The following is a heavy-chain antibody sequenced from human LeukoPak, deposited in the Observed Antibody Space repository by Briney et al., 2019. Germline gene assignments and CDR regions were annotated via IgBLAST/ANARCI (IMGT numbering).Heavy chain of an antibody. J-gene: IGHJ6*02. CDR1: GFTFDDYA. CDR2: ISWNSGSI. V-gene: IGHV3-9*01. CDR3: ARSYGDYTHYYYGMDV. D-gene: IGHD4-17*01. Sequence: GGSLRLSCAASGFTFDDYAMHWVRQAPGKGLEWVSGISWNSGSIGYADPVKGRFTISRDNAKNSLYLQMNSLRAEDTALYYCARSYGDYTHYYYGMDVWGQGTTVTVSS.